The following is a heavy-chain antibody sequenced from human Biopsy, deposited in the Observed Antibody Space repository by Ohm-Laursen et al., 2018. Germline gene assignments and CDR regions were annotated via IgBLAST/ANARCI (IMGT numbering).Heavy chain of an antibody. CDR3: VRGVDYYDPYHYYALDV. CDR2: INHSGRT. V-gene: IGHV4-34*01. J-gene: IGHJ6*02. Sequence: SETLSLTCAVYGESFNGYYWKWIRQTPGEGLEWIGEINHSGRTNYNPSLKSRVTISVDTSKNQFSLKVRSVTAADTAVYYCVRGVDYYDPYHYYALDVWGQGTTVTVSS. CDR1: GESFNGYY. D-gene: IGHD3-22*01.